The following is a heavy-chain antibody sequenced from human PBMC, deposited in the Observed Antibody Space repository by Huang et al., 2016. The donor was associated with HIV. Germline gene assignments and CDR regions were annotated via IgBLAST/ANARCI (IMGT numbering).Heavy chain of an antibody. CDR1: GASISASYS. CDR2: IYHRGST. CDR3: ARVASYDSISYYFDH. Sequence: QLQLQESGSRLVKPSQTLSLTCAVSGASISASYSWTWIRQPPGKGPEWLGYIYHRGSTSDKPSVKGRVTISMDTSKNEFSLKLTSVTAADSAVYYCARVASYDSISYYFDHWGQGALVTVSS. D-gene: IGHD3-22*01. J-gene: IGHJ4*02. V-gene: IGHV4-30-2*01.